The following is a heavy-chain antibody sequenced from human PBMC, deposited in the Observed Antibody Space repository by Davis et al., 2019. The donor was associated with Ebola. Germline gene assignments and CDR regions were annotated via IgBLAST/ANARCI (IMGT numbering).Heavy chain of an antibody. V-gene: IGHV1-18*01. D-gene: IGHD3-22*01. CDR1: GYTFTSYG. CDR2: ISTYNGNT. Sequence: AASVKVSCKASGYTFTSYGISWVRQAPGQGLEWMGWISTYNGNTNYAQKVQGRITMTTDTSTSTAYMELRSLRSDDTAVYYCARGNYYDSSGYDYWGQGTLVTVSS. J-gene: IGHJ4*02. CDR3: ARGNYYDSSGYDY.